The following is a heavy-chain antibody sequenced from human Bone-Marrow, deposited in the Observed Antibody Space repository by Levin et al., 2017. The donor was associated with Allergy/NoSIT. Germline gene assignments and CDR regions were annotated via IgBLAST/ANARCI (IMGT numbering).Heavy chain of an antibody. J-gene: IGHJ4*02. Sequence: PAASVKVSCRASGGPFSSFLISWVRQAPGQGLEWMGGIIPLYGTANYTQKFQGRVTITADESTNTAYMDLSSLRSDDTAIYFCASSFFGEFGDDYWGQGTLVAVSS. V-gene: IGHV1-69*13. CDR2: IIPLYGTA. CDR3: ASSFFGEFGDDY. CDR1: GGPFSSFL. D-gene: IGHD3-10*01.